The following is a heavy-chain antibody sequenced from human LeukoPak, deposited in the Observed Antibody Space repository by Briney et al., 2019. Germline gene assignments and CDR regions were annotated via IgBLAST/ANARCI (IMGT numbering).Heavy chain of an antibody. CDR3: ARDPTGAALDP. J-gene: IGHJ5*02. CDR2: INPTGGST. D-gene: IGHD6-6*01. CDR1: GYTFTSYY. V-gene: IGHV1-46*01. Sequence: ASVKVSCKASGYTFTSYYMHWVRQAPGQGLEWMGLINPTGGSTGYAQKFQGRVTMTRDMSTSTDYMELSSLRSDDTAVYYCARDPTGAALDPWGQGTLVTVSS.